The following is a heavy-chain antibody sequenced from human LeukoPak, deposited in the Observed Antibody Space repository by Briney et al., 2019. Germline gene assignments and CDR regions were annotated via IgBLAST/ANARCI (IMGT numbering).Heavy chain of an antibody. V-gene: IGHV3-20*04. CDR1: GFTLDDFG. CDR3: ARSEGSWGNYYFDY. J-gene: IGHJ4*02. Sequence: PGGSLRLSCTASGFTLDDFGMTWVRQAPGKGLEWVSSANWNGESTSYADSVKGRFTISRDNAKKSLYLRMNSLGAEDTALYYCARSEGSWGNYYFDYWGQGILVTVSS. D-gene: IGHD3-16*01. CDR2: ANWNGEST.